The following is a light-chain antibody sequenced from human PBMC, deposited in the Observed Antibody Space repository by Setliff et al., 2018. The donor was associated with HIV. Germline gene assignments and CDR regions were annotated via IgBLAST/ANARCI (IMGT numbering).Light chain of an antibody. V-gene: IGLV2-23*01. CDR1: SGDVGRYNL. J-gene: IGLJ1*01. CDR3: CSNTGSNTYV. Sequence: SALTQPASVSGSPGQSITISCTGTSGDVGRYNLVSWYQQQPGKPPKLMIYQASKRPSGVSNRFSGSKSGNTASPTISGLQAEDEADYYCCSNTGSNTYVFGTGTKVTVL. CDR2: QAS.